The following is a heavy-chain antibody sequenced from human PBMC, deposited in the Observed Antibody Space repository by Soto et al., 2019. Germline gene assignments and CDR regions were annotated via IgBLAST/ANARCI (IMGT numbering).Heavy chain of an antibody. CDR1: GYTFTSYG. CDR3: ARGDIVLMVYAIFDY. Sequence: GASVKVSCKASGYTFTSYGISWVRQAPGQGLEWMGWISAYNGNTNYAQKLQGRVTMTTDTSTSTAYMELRSLRSDDTAVYYCARGDIVLMVYAIFDYWGQGTLVTVS. V-gene: IGHV1-18*01. J-gene: IGHJ4*02. D-gene: IGHD2-8*01. CDR2: ISAYNGNT.